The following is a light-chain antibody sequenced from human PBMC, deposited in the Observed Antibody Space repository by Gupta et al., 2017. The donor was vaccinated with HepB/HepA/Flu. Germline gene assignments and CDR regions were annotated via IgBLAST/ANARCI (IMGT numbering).Light chain of an antibody. V-gene: IGLV3-19*01. Sequence: SSELTQDPAVSVALGQTVRITCQGDSLRRFYANWYQQKPGQAPVLVIYGKSNRPPGIPDRFSGTSPGNTASLTITGAQAEDEADYYCNSRDSSGDHVVFGGGTELTVL. J-gene: IGLJ2*01. CDR3: NSRDSSGDHVV. CDR2: GKS. CDR1: SLRRFY.